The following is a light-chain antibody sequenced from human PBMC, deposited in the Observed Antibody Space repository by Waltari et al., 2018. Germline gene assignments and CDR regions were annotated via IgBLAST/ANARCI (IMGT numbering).Light chain of an antibody. J-gene: IGLJ3*02. Sequence: QTVVTQEPSLTVSPGGTVTLTCASSTGAVTSGYYPNWFQQKPGQAPRALIYSTSNEHSRPPARFSGSLLGGKAALTLSGVTPEDEAEYYCLLYYGGARGVFGGGTKLTVL. CDR2: STS. V-gene: IGLV7-43*01. CDR1: TGAVTSGYY. CDR3: LLYYGGARGV.